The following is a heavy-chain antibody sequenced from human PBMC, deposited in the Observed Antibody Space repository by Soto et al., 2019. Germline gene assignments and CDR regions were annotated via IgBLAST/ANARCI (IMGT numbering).Heavy chain of an antibody. Sequence: GGSLRLSCAASGFTVSNSYMSWVRQAPGKGLEWVSVIYSAGSTYYADSVKGRFTISRDNSKNTLYLQMNSLRAEDTAVYYCARSSPYDYYYYYMDVWGRGTTVTVSS. CDR3: ARSSPYDYYYYYMDV. V-gene: IGHV3-66*01. J-gene: IGHJ6*03. CDR1: GFTVSNSY. CDR2: IYSAGST.